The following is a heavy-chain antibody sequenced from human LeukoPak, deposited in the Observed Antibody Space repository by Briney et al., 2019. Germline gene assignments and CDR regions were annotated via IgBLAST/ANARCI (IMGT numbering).Heavy chain of an antibody. Sequence: GGSLRLSCAASGFTFSSYSMNWVRQAPGKGLEWVSSISSSSSYIYYADSVKGRFTISRDNAKNSLYLQMNSLRAEDTAVYYCARDAVRTKGSSFNYWGQGTLVTVSS. J-gene: IGHJ4*02. V-gene: IGHV3-21*01. CDR2: ISSSSSYI. D-gene: IGHD1-1*01. CDR1: GFTFSSYS. CDR3: ARDAVRTKGSSFNY.